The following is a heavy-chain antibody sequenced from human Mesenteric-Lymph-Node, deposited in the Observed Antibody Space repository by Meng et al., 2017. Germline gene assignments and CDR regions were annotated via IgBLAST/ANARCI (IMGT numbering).Heavy chain of an antibody. J-gene: IGHJ4*02. D-gene: IGHD1-1*01. Sequence: ASVKVSCKASGYIFTGYYFHWVRQAPGQGLEWMGWINPNSGDPNCAQQLQGRVTMTRDTSITTAYMELSRLRSDDTAVYYCARDIEMSRGRQLDSWGQGTLVTVSS. CDR1: GYIFTGYY. V-gene: IGHV1-2*02. CDR2: INPNSGDP. CDR3: ARDIEMSRGRQLDS.